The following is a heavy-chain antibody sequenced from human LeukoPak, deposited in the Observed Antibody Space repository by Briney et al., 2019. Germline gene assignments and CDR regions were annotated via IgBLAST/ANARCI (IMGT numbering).Heavy chain of an antibody. Sequence: ASVKVSCKVSGYTLTELSMHWVRQAPGKGLEWMGGFDPEDGETIYAQKFQGRVTMTEDTSTDTAYMELSSLRSEDTAVYYCATEPTTYSSSWFNFDYWGQGTLVTVSS. D-gene: IGHD6-13*01. CDR1: GYTLTELS. CDR3: ATEPTTYSSSWFNFDY. J-gene: IGHJ4*02. V-gene: IGHV1-24*01. CDR2: FDPEDGET.